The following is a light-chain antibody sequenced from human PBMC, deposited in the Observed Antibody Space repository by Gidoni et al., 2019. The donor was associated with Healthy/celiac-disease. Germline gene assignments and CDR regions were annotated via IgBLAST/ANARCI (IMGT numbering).Light chain of an antibody. CDR1: QSFLYSSNNKNY. V-gene: IGKV4-1*01. Sequence: DIVMTQSPDSLAVSLGERATINCKSSQSFLYSSNNKNYLAWYQQKAGQPPKLLIYWESTRESGVPDRFSGSGSGTDFTLTISSLHAEDVAVYYCQQYYSTPRTFGRGTKVEIK. CDR2: WES. J-gene: IGKJ1*01. CDR3: QQYYSTPRT.